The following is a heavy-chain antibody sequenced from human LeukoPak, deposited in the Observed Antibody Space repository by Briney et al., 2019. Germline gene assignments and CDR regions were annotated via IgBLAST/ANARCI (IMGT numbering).Heavy chain of an antibody. D-gene: IGHD3-16*01. CDR1: GGTFSRYA. CDR3: ASRGGTWTEFDY. Sequence: SVKVSCKASGGTFSRYAISWVRQAPGQGLEWMGGIIPIFGTANYAQKFQGRVTITADKSTSTAYMELSSLRSEDTAVYYCASRGGTWTEFDYWGQGTLVTVSS. V-gene: IGHV1-69*06. J-gene: IGHJ4*02. CDR2: IIPIFGTA.